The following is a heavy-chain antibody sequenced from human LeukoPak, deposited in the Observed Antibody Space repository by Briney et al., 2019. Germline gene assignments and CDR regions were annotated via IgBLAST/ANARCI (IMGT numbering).Heavy chain of an antibody. CDR1: GGSFSGYY. Sequence: SETLSLTCAVYGGSFSGYYWSWIRQPPGKGLEWIGEINHSGSTNYNPSLKSRVTISVDTSKNQFSLKLSSVTAADTAVYYCARSYDFWSGSPGYWGQGTLVTVSS. D-gene: IGHD3-3*01. J-gene: IGHJ4*02. V-gene: IGHV4-34*01. CDR3: ARSYDFWSGSPGY. CDR2: INHSGST.